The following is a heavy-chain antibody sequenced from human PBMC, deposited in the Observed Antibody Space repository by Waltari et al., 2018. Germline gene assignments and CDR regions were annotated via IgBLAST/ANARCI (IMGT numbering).Heavy chain of an antibody. Sequence: EVQLVESGGGLVQPGGSLRLSCAACGFTVSSYYMSWVRQAPGMGLGCVSVNYSGGSTYCADTVKGRFTISGDNAKNTLYLQMNSLRVEDTAVYYCARGRGWCDYWGQGTTVTVSS. CDR3: ARGRGWCDY. CDR2: NYSGGST. J-gene: IGHJ6*02. D-gene: IGHD6-19*01. CDR1: GFTVSSYY. V-gene: IGHV3-66*02.